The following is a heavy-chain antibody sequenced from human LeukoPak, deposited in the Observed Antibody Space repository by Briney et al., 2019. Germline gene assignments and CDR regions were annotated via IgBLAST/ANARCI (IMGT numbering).Heavy chain of an antibody. Sequence: PSETLSLTCTVSGDSITNYFWSWIRQPPGKGLEWIGYIYYTGSTNYKPPLKSRVTMSVDTSTNQFSLRLRSVTAADTAVYYCARGRVAYSAYYFDYWGRGTLVTVSS. CDR3: ARGRVAYSAYYFDY. D-gene: IGHD2-15*01. J-gene: IGHJ4*02. CDR1: GDSITNYF. CDR2: IYYTGST. V-gene: IGHV4-59*01.